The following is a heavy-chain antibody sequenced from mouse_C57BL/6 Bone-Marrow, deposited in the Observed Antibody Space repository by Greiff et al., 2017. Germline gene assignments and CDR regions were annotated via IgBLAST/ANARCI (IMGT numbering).Heavy chain of an antibody. J-gene: IGHJ2*01. V-gene: IGHV5-4*01. CDR1: GFTFSSYA. Sequence: EVKLVESGGGLVKPGGSLKLSCAASGFTFSSYAMSWVRQTPEKRLEWVATISDGGSYTYYPDNVKGRFTISRDNAKNNLYLQMSHLKSEDTAMYYCAREAYGYDDFDYWGQGTTRTVSS. D-gene: IGHD2-2*01. CDR3: AREAYGYDDFDY. CDR2: ISDGGSYT.